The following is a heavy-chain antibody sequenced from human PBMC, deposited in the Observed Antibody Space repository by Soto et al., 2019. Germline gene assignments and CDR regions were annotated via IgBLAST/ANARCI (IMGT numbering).Heavy chain of an antibody. CDR1: GYSFTSYW. CDR2: IYPGDSDT. J-gene: IGHJ4*02. V-gene: IGHV5-51*01. Sequence: PGESLKISCKGSGYSFTSYWIGWVRQMPGKGLEWMGIIYPGDSDTSYSPSFQAKVTISADKSISTAYLQWSSLKASDTAMFYFARGVSDVLRYFDWPILHFDYWGQGTLVTVS. CDR3: ARGVSDVLRYFDWPILHFDY. D-gene: IGHD3-9*01.